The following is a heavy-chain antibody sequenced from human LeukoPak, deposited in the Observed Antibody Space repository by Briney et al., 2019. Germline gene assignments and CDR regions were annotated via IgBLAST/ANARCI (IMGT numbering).Heavy chain of an antibody. D-gene: IGHD4-17*01. CDR2: ISYDGSSE. V-gene: IGHV3-30-3*01. Sequence: GGSLRLSCAASGFTFSTYVMHWVRQAPGKGLEWVSVISYDGSSEYHAESVKGRFTISRDNSKNTLYLQMNTLRAEDTAVYYCARGNSGDYEYWGQGTLVTVSS. CDR1: GFTFSTYV. CDR3: ARGNSGDYEY. J-gene: IGHJ4*02.